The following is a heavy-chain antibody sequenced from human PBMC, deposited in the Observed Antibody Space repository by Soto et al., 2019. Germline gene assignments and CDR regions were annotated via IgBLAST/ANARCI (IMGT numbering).Heavy chain of an antibody. J-gene: IGHJ4*02. CDR2: IRSNTYGGTT. Sequence: GGSLXLSCTTSGFTFCDYAMSWFRQAPGKGLEWIGYIRSNTYGGTTEYAASVKGRFTISRDDSKRVAHLQMNSLETEDTAVYFCARRKYLXYWGQGTLVXVSS. V-gene: IGHV3-49*03. CDR3: ARRKYLXY. D-gene: IGHD6-6*01. CDR1: GFTFCDYA.